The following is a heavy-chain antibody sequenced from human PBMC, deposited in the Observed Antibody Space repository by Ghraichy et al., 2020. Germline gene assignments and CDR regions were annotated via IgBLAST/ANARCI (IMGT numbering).Heavy chain of an antibody. CDR3: ARTPIVGAMGA. D-gene: IGHD1-26*01. V-gene: IGHV3-66*01. Sequence: GGSLRLSCAASGFTVSSNYLSWVRQAPGKGLEWVALINNGVSTFYADSVKGRFTISRDNSKNTLYLQMNSLRAEDTAVYYCARTPIVGAMGAWGQGTMVTVSS. CDR2: INNGVST. CDR1: GFTVSSNY. J-gene: IGHJ3*01.